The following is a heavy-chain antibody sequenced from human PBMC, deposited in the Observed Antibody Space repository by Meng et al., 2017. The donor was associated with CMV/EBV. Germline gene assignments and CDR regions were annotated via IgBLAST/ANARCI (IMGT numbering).Heavy chain of an antibody. CDR3: ARETDCSGGSCFATDCDY. CDR2: INPNSGGT. V-gene: IGHV1-2*02. D-gene: IGHD2-15*01. CDR1: GYTFTGYY. J-gene: IGHJ4*02. Sequence: ASVKVSCKASGYTFTGYYMHWVRQAPGQGLEWMGWINPNSGGTNYAQKFQGRVTMTRDTSISTAYMELSRLRSDDTAVYYCARETDCSGGSCFATDCDYWGQGTLVTVSS.